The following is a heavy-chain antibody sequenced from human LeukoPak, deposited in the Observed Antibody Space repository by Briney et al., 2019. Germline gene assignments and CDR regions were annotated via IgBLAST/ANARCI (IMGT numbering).Heavy chain of an antibody. Sequence: GASVKVSCKASGYTFTSYDINWVRQATGQGLEWMGWMNPNSGNTGYAQKFQGRVTITRNTSISTAYMELSSLRSEDRAVYYCARRGDDFWSGYHYYYMDVWGKGTTVTVSS. V-gene: IGHV1-8*03. CDR1: GYTFTSYD. D-gene: IGHD3-3*01. CDR3: ARRGDDFWSGYHYYYMDV. CDR2: MNPNSGNT. J-gene: IGHJ6*03.